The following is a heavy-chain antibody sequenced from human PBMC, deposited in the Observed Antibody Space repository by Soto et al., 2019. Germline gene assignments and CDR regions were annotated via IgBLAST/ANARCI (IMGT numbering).Heavy chain of an antibody. CDR3: AREVGSDTLQPSYIWFGT. J-gene: IGHJ5*02. CDR2: INTNNGGA. D-gene: IGHD6-25*01. CDR1: GYTFTDYH. V-gene: IGHV1-2*02. Sequence: QVQLVQSGAEVKKPGASVKVSCKASGYTFTDYHIHWVRQAPGQGLEFMGWINTNNGGAGSAQQFQGRVTVTRDTSITTVYMELINLRSDDTAVYYCAREVGSDTLQPSYIWFGTWGQGTLITVSS.